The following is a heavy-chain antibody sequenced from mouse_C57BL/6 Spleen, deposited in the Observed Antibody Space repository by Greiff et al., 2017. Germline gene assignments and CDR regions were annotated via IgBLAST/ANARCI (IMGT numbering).Heavy chain of an antibody. CDR2: IYPRSGNT. J-gene: IGHJ2*01. CDR1: GYTFTSYG. V-gene: IGHV1-81*01. CDR3: ARYLWSYYFDY. D-gene: IGHD1-1*02. Sequence: VQLQESGAELARPGASVKLSCKASGYTFTSYGISWVKQRTGQGLEWIGEIYPRSGNTYYNEKFKGKATLTADKSSSTAYMELRSLTSEDSAVYFCARYLWSYYFDYWGQGTTLTVSS.